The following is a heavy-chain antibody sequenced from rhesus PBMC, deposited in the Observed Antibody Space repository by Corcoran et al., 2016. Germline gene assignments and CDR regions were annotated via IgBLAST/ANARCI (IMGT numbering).Heavy chain of an antibody. D-gene: IGHD1-26*01. CDR3: ARQDWNYRFDY. Sequence: QVQLQESGPGLVKPSETLSLTCAVSGGSISSSNWWSWIRQSPGKGLAWIGYIYGGSGSTRYNPSLKRRVTISTETSKNQFSLKLSSVTAADTDVYYCARQDWNYRFDYWGQGVLVTGSS. V-gene: IGHV4-65*01. CDR1: GGSISSSNW. CDR2: IYGGSGST. J-gene: IGHJ4*01.